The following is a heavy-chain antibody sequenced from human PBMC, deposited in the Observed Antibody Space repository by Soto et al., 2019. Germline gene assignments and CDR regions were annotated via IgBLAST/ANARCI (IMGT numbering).Heavy chain of an antibody. CDR3: ACDFMMITFGGVIGPS. V-gene: IGHV4-39*01. CDR2: LYYSGGT. J-gene: IGHJ4*02. CDR1: GGSISSSSYY. Sequence: SETLSLTCTVSGGSISSSSYYWGWIRQPPGKGLEWIGSLYYSGGTYYNPSLKSRVTISVDTSKNQFSLKLSSVTAADTAVYYCACDFMMITFGGVIGPSGGQGTLVTVSS. D-gene: IGHD3-16*02.